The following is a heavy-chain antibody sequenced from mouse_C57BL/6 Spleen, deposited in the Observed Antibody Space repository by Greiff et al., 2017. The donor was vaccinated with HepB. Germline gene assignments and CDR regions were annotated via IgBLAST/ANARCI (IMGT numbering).Heavy chain of an antibody. CDR2: IYPGDGDT. J-gene: IGHJ2*01. CDR3: ARSPQLFDYYGSSNFDY. CDR1: GYAFSSSW. D-gene: IGHD1-1*01. V-gene: IGHV1-82*01. Sequence: VMLVESGPELVKPGASVKISCKASGYAFSSSWMNWVKQRPGKGLEWIGRIYPGDGDTNYNGKFKGKATLTADKSSSTAYMQLSSLTSEDSAVYFCARSPQLFDYYGSSNFDYWGQGTTLTVSS.